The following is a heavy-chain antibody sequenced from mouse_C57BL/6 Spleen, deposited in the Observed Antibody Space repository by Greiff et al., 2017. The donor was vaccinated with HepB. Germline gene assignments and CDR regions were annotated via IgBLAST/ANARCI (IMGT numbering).Heavy chain of an antibody. V-gene: IGHV5-4*01. J-gene: IGHJ2*01. CDR3: ARGLYYDYDDGYYFDY. Sequence: EVHLVESGGGLVKPGGSLKLSCAASGFTFSSYAMSWVRQTPEKRLEWVATISDGGSYTYYPDNVKGRFTISRDNAKNNLYLQMSHLKSEDTAMYYCARGLYYDYDDGYYFDYWGQGTTLTVSS. CDR2: ISDGGSYT. D-gene: IGHD2-4*01. CDR1: GFTFSSYA.